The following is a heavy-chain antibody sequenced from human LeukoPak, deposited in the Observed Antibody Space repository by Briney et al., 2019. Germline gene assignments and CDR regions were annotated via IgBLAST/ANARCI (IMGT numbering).Heavy chain of an antibody. CDR3: ASSGYSSRIDY. D-gene: IGHD6-13*01. V-gene: IGHV4-34*01. CDR2: INHSGST. CDR1: GGSFSGYY. J-gene: IGHJ4*02. Sequence: SETLSLTCAVYGGSFSGYYWSWIRQPPGKGLEWIGEINHSGSTNYNPSLKSRVTISVDTSKNQFSLKLSSVAAADTAVYYCASSGYSSRIDYWGQGTLVTVSS.